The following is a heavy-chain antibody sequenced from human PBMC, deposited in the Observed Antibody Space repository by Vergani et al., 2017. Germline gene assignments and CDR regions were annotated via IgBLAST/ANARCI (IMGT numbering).Heavy chain of an antibody. Sequence: EVQLLESGGGLVQPGGSLRLSCAASGFTFSSYAMSWVRQAPGKGLEWVSAISGSGGSTNYADSVKGRFTISRDNAKNSLYLQMNSLRAEDTAVYYCARDLLGSGSGERGGMDVWGQGTTVTVSS. V-gene: IGHV3-23*01. CDR3: ARDLLGSGSGERGGMDV. CDR1: GFTFSSYA. D-gene: IGHD3-10*01. J-gene: IGHJ6*02. CDR2: ISGSGGST.